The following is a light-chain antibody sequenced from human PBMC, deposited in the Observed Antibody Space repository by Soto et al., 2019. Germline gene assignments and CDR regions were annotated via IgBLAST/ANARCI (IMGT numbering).Light chain of an antibody. CDR2: DAS. CDR1: EIISRW. CDR3: QQYNSYWT. J-gene: IGKJ1*01. V-gene: IGKV1-5*01. Sequence: DIQMTQSPSTLSASVVDRVTITCRASEIISRWLAWFQQKPGKAPNLLIYDASILQRGVPSRFSGSGSGTDFTLTISSLQPEDFVTYYCQQYNSYWTFGQGTKVDI.